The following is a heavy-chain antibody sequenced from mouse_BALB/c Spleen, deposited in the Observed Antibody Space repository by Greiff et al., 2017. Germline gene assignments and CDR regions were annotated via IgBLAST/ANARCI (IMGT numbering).Heavy chain of an antibody. J-gene: IGHJ2*01. CDR2: ISNGGGST. V-gene: IGHV5-12-2*01. CDR1: GFTFSSYT. D-gene: IGHD4-1*01. CDR3: ARLGPSYYFDY. Sequence: EVKLMESGGGLVQPGGSLKLSCAASGFTFSSYTMSWVRQTPEKRLEWVAYISNGGGSTYYPDTVQGRFTISRDNAKNTLYLQMSSLKSEDTAMYYCARLGPSYYFDYWGQGTTLTVSS.